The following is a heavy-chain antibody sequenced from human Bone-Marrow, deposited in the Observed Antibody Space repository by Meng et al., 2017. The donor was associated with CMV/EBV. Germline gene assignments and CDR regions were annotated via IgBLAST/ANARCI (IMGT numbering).Heavy chain of an antibody. CDR2: IFHSGSS. CDR3: ARRGEKNWFDP. D-gene: IGHD3-10*01. V-gene: IGHV4-38-2*02. Sequence: SETLSLTCTVSGYSINSDYYWGWIRQPPGKGLEWVGSIFHSGSSYYNPSLKSRVTISVDTSKSQFSLKLSSVTAADTAVYYCARRGEKNWFDPWGQGTLVTVSS. CDR1: GYSINSDYY. J-gene: IGHJ5*02.